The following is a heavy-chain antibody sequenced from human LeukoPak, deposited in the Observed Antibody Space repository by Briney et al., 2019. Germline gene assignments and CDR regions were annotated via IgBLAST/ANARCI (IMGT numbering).Heavy chain of an antibody. J-gene: IGHJ4*02. D-gene: IGHD2-15*01. CDR3: ARAGSGCSGGSCYTPLIDY. V-gene: IGHV7-4-1*02. CDR2: INTNTGNP. Sequence: ASVKVSCKASGYTFTSYAMNWVRQAPGQGLEWRGWINTNTGNPTYAQGFTGRFVFSLDTSVSTAYLQISSLKAEDTAVYYCARAGSGCSGGSCYTPLIDYWGQGTLVTVSS. CDR1: GYTFTSYA.